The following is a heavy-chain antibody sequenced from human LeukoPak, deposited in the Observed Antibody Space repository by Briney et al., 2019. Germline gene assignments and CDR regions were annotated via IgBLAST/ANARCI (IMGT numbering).Heavy chain of an antibody. CDR2: ISACNGNT. J-gene: IGHJ5*02. CDR3: ARDSRSGFYYGSGSYPFDP. V-gene: IGHV1-18*01. CDR1: GYTFTSYG. Sequence: ASVKVSCKASGYTFTSYGISWVRQAPGQGLEWMGWISACNGNTNYAQKLQGRVTMTTDTSTSTAYMELRSLRSDDTAVYYCARDSRSGFYYGSGSYPFDPWGQGTLVTVSS. D-gene: IGHD3-10*01.